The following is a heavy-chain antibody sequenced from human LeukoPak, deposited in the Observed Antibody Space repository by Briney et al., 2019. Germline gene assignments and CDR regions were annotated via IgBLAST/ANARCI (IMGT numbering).Heavy chain of an antibody. CDR1: GGTFSSYA. V-gene: IGHV1-69*04. J-gene: IGHJ4*02. Sequence: SVKVSCKASGGTFSSYAISWVRQAPGQGLEWMGRIIPILGIANYAQKFQGRVTITTDESTSTAYMELSSLRSEDTAVYYCARGPGYCSGGSCYTTPYFDYWGQGTLVTVSS. CDR2: IIPILGIA. CDR3: ARGPGYCSGGSCYTTPYFDY. D-gene: IGHD2-15*01.